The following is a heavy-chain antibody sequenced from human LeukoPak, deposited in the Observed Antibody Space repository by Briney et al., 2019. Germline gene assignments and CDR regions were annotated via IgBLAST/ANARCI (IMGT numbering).Heavy chain of an antibody. V-gene: IGHV4-59*01. CDR2: IYYNGNT. D-gene: IGHD3-22*01. CDR1: GGSINNYY. J-gene: IGHJ4*02. Sequence: SETLSLTCTLSGGSINNYYWSWIRQPPGKGLEWIGYIYYNGNTNYNPSLKSRVTISVDTSKNQFSLKLSSVTAADTAIYYCARENPSGYYNRPIDYWGQGTLVTVSS. CDR3: ARENPSGYYNRPIDY.